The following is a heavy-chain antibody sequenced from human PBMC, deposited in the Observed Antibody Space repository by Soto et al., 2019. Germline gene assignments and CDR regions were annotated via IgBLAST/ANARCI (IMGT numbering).Heavy chain of an antibody. J-gene: IGHJ5*02. Sequence: PGESLKISCKGSGYSFASYWIGWVRQMPGKGLEWMGIIHPGDSDTRYSPSFRGQVTISADKSISAAYLQWSSLEASDTAIYYCARLLAEYSASVGPWGQGTLVTSPQ. CDR3: ARLLAEYSASVGP. D-gene: IGHD6-6*01. CDR1: GYSFASYW. V-gene: IGHV5-51*01. CDR2: IHPGDSDT.